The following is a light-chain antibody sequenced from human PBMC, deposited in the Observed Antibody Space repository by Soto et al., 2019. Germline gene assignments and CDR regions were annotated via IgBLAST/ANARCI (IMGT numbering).Light chain of an antibody. J-gene: IGKJ1*01. CDR1: QSVSSY. V-gene: IGKV3-11*01. CDR2: DAS. CDR3: QQRSNWPWS. Sequence: EIVLTQSPATLSLSPGERTTLSCRASQSVSSYLTWYQQKPGQAPRLLIYDASNRATGIPARFSGSGSGTDFGPTISRLEPEDFAVYYCQQRSNWPWSFGNGTMVESK.